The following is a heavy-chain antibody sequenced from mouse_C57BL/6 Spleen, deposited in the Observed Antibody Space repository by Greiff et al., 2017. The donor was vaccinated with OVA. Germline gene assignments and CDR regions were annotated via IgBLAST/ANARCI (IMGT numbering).Heavy chain of an antibody. CDR3: AREDYYGSSFLDY. CDR2: ISSGSSTI. CDR1: GFTFSDYG. Sequence: EVKLMESGGGLVKPGGSLKLSCAASGFTFSDYGMHWVRQAPEKGLEWVAYISSGSSTIYYADTVKGRFTISRDNAKNTLFLQMTSLRSEDTAMYYCAREDYYGSSFLDYWGQGTTLTVSS. V-gene: IGHV5-17*01. J-gene: IGHJ2*01. D-gene: IGHD1-1*01.